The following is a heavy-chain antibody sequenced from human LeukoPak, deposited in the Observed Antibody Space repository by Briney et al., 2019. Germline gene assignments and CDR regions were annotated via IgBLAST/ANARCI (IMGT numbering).Heavy chain of an antibody. J-gene: IGHJ5*02. V-gene: IGHV4-34*01. D-gene: IGHD3-10*01. CDR2: INHSGST. CDR3: ARGISTGLYWFDP. Sequence: SETLSLTCAVYGGSFSGYYWSWIRQPPGKGLEWIGEINHSGSTNYNPSLKSRVTISVDTSKNQFSLKLSSVTAADTAVYYCARGISTGLYWFDPWGQGTLVTVSS. CDR1: GGSFSGYY.